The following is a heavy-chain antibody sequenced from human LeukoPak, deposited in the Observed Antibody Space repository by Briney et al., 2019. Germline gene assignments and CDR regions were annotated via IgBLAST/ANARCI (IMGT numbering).Heavy chain of an antibody. CDR1: GFTFSNYA. J-gene: IGHJ4*02. CDR3: AKGPRPDITVAHTVEN. D-gene: IGHD6-19*01. Sequence: PGGSLRLSCAASGFTFSNYAMSWVRQVPGRGLEGVSTICTRGDSTYVADSLKGPFTISRDNSKNSLYLQINSVRAEDTAVYYCAKGPRPDITVAHTVENWGQGTLVTVSS. V-gene: IGHV3-23*01. CDR2: ICTRGDST.